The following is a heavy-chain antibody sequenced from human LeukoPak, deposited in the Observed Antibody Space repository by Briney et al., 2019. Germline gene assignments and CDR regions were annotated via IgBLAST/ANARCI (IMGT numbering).Heavy chain of an antibody. CDR3: ARDLYRIVVVPHYFDY. CDR1: GFTFSSYT. Sequence: GGSLRLSCAASGFTFSSYTMHWVHQAPGKGLEWVANIKKDGSEKYYVDSVKGRFTISRDNAKNSLYLQMNSLRAEDTAVYYCARDLYRIVVVPHYFDYWGQGTLVTVSS. J-gene: IGHJ4*02. CDR2: IKKDGSEK. V-gene: IGHV3-7*01. D-gene: IGHD3-22*01.